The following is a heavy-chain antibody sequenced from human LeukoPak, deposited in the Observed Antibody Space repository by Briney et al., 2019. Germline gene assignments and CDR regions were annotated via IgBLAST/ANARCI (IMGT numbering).Heavy chain of an antibody. Sequence: GGSLRLSCAASGFTFSSYAMSWVRQAPGKGLEWVSAISGSGGSTYYADSVKGRFTISRDNSKNKLYLQMNSLRAEDTAVFYCARGYSSSWYWFDPWGQGTLVTVSS. CDR1: GFTFSSYA. CDR2: ISGSGGST. V-gene: IGHV3-23*01. D-gene: IGHD6-13*01. J-gene: IGHJ5*02. CDR3: ARGYSSSWYWFDP.